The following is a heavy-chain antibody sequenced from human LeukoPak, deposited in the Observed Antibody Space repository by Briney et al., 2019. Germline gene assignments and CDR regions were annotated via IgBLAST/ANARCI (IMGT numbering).Heavy chain of an antibody. D-gene: IGHD3-22*01. V-gene: IGHV3-33*01. CDR1: GFTFSSYG. Sequence: GGSLRLSCAASGFTFSSYGMHWVRQAPGKGLEWVAVIWYDGSNKYYADSVKGRFTISRDNSKNTLYLQMNSLRAEDTAVYYCARDTHYYDSSGYPDYWGQRTLVTVSS. CDR2: IWYDGSNK. J-gene: IGHJ4*02. CDR3: ARDTHYYDSSGYPDY.